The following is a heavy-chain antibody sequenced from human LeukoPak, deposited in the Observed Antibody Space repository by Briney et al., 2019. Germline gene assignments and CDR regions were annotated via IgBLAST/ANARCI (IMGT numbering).Heavy chain of an antibody. J-gene: IGHJ6*02. V-gene: IGHV1-18*01. CDR3: TRDFDNPENACPSTSCIDV. Sequence: ASVKVSCKASGYSFVNFGISWVRQAPGQGLEWMGWISTSTVNTNYAQKFQGRLTMTTDTSTSTAYMELRSLRSDDTAVYYCTRDFDNPENACPSTSCIDVWGQGTTVTVSS. CDR2: ISTSTVNT. D-gene: IGHD2-2*01. CDR1: GYSFVNFG.